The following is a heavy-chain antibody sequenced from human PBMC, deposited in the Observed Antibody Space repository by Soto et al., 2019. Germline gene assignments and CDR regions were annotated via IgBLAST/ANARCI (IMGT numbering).Heavy chain of an antibody. D-gene: IGHD3-3*01. V-gene: IGHV3-23*01. CDR3: AKLNYDFWSGYYTGHAFDI. Sequence: PGGSLRLSCAASGFTFSSYAMSWVRQAPGKGLEWVSAISGSGGSTYYADYVKGRFTISRDNSKNTLYLQMNSLRAEDTAVYYCAKLNYDFWSGYYTGHAFDIWGQGTMVTVSS. CDR1: GFTFSSYA. CDR2: ISGSGGST. J-gene: IGHJ3*02.